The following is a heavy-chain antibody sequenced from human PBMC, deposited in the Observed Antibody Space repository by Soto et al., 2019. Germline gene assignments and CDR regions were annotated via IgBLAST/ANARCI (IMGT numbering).Heavy chain of an antibody. J-gene: IGHJ1*01. CDR1: GGSISSYY. CDR2: IYYSGST. D-gene: IGHD3-22*01. Sequence: PSETLSLTCTVSGGSISSYYWSWIRQPPGKGLEWIGYIYYSGSTNYNPSLKSRVTISVDTSKNQFSLKLSSVTAADTAVYYCASAFMYYYDSSGYFQHWCQGILVTVS. V-gene: IGHV4-59*01. CDR3: ASAFMYYYDSSGYFQH.